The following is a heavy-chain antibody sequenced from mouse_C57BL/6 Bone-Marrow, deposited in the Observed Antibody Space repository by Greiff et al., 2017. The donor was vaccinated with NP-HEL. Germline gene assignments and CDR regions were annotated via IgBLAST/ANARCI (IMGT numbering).Heavy chain of an antibody. CDR2: IDPENGDT. Sequence: VQLQQSGAELVRPGASVKLSCTASGFNIKDAYMHWVKQRPEQGLEWIGWIDPENGDTEYASKFQGKATITADTSSNTAYLQLSSLTSEDTAVYYFTTDGYWGPLFAYWGQGTLVTVSA. CDR1: GFNIKDAY. CDR3: TTDGYWGPLFAY. J-gene: IGHJ3*01. D-gene: IGHD2-3*01. V-gene: IGHV14-4*01.